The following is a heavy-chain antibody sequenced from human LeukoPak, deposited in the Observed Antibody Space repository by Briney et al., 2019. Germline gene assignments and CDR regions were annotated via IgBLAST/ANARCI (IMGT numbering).Heavy chain of an antibody. J-gene: IGHJ4*02. CDR2: IKTNTDAGTT. CDR3: TTDEWN. Sequence: GGSLRLSCAASGLTFSSAWMSWVRQAPGKGLEWVGRIKTNTDAGTTDYAAPVKGRFTISRDDSKKMLFLQMNSLKIEDTAVYYCTTDEWNWGQGTLVTVSS. CDR1: GLTFSSAW. D-gene: IGHD2-8*01. V-gene: IGHV3-15*01.